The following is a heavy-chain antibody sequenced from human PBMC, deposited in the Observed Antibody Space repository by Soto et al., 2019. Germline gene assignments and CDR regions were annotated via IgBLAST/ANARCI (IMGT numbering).Heavy chain of an antibody. D-gene: IGHD3-16*02. V-gene: IGHV4-34*01. Sequence: PSETLSLTCAVYGGSFSGYYWSWIRQPPGKGLEWIGEINHSGSTNYNPSLKSRVTISVDTSKNQFSLKLSSVTAADTAVYYCARQDYVWGSYRPGYGMGVWGQGTTVTVSS. J-gene: IGHJ6*02. CDR3: ARQDYVWGSYRPGYGMGV. CDR2: INHSGST. CDR1: GGSFSGYY.